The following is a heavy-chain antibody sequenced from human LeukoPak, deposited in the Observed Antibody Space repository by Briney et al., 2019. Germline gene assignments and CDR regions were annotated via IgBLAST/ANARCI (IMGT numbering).Heavy chain of an antibody. V-gene: IGHV3-30-3*01. Sequence: GGSLRLSCAASGFTFSSYAMHWVRQAPGKGLEWVAVISYDGSNKYYADSVKGRFTISRDNSKNTLYLQMNSLRAEDTAVYYCARNDILTGYPYYYGMDVWGQGTTVTVSS. D-gene: IGHD3-9*01. CDR2: ISYDGSNK. J-gene: IGHJ6*02. CDR3: ARNDILTGYPYYYGMDV. CDR1: GFTFSSYA.